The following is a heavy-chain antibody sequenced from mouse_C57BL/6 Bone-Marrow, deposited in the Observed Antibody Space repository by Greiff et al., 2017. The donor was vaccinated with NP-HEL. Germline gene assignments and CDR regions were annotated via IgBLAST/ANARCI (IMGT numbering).Heavy chain of an antibody. D-gene: IGHD1-1*01. CDR1: GYTFTEYT. Sequence: QVQLQQSGAELVKPGASVTLSCKASGYTFTEYTIHWVKQRPGQGLEWIGWIYPGSGSINYNEKFKDKATLTADKSSSTAYMELSRLTSEDSAVYFCARHDYGSSPRFDYWGRGTTLTVSS. CDR3: ARHDYGSSPRFDY. J-gene: IGHJ2*01. CDR2: IYPGSGSI. V-gene: IGHV1-62-2*01.